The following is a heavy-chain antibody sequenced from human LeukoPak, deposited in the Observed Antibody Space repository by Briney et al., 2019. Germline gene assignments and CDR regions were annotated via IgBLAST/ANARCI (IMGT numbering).Heavy chain of an antibody. V-gene: IGHV3-30*18. CDR2: ISYDGSNK. Sequence: GGSLRLSCAASGFTFSSYGMHWVRQAPDKGLEWVAVISYDGSNKYYADSVKGRFTISRDNSKNTLYLQMNSLRAEDTAVYYCAKVRLPGYSSGWYFDYWGQGTLVTVSS. D-gene: IGHD6-19*01. CDR1: GFTFSSYG. CDR3: AKVRLPGYSSGWYFDY. J-gene: IGHJ4*02.